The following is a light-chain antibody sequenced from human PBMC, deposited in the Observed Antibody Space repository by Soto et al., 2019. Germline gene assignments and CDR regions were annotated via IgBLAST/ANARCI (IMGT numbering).Light chain of an antibody. CDR2: GAS. J-gene: IGKJ2*01. CDR1: QSVSSN. V-gene: IGKV3-15*01. Sequence: EIVMTQSPATLSVSPGERATLSCRASQSVSSNLAWYQQKPGQAPRLLIYGASTRATGIPARFSGSGSGTEFTLTISILHSEDFAVYYCQQYNNWPPLYTFGQGTKQENK. CDR3: QQYNNWPPLYT.